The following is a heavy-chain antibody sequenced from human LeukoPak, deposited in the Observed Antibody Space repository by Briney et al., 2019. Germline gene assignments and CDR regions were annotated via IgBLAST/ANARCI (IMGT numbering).Heavy chain of an antibody. CDR2: IHFSGVT. Sequence: SETLSLTCSVSGYSISSGYDWGWIRQTPGKGLEYIGSIHFSGVTYYNPSLKRRITLAVELANNQFSLRLSSVTAADTAVYFCARDNVFVPMDVWGRGITVTVSS. D-gene: IGHD3-16*02. V-gene: IGHV4-38-2*02. CDR3: ARDNVFVPMDV. J-gene: IGHJ6*03. CDR1: GYSISSGYD.